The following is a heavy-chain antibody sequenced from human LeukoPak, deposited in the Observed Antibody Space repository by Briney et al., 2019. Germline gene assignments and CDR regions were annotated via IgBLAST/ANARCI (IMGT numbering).Heavy chain of an antibody. V-gene: IGHV1-18*01. CDR3: ARGLMSTFGRGVVKEEYYYSGMDV. J-gene: IGHJ6*02. CDR2: SNTLNGDT. Sequence: ASVKVSCKASGYTFNSYGISWVRQAPGQGLEWVGWSNTLNGDTNYAQKIQGRVTLTTDTATSTAYIELRSLRFDDTAVYYCARGLMSTFGRGVVKEEYYYSGMDVWGQGTTVTVSS. CDR1: GYTFNSYG. D-gene: IGHD3-16*01.